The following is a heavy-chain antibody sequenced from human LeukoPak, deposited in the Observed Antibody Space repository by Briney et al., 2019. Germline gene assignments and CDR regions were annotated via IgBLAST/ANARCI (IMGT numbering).Heavy chain of an antibody. CDR3: ARDPGYSYGPGYFQH. D-gene: IGHD5-18*01. Sequence: GRSLRLSCAASGFTFSSYAMHWVRQAPGKGLEWVAVISYDGSNKYYADSVKGRFTISRDNSKNTLYLQMNSLRAEDTAVYYCARDPGYSYGPGYFQHWGQGTLVTVSS. CDR2: ISYDGSNK. CDR1: GFTFSSYA. V-gene: IGHV3-30*04. J-gene: IGHJ1*01.